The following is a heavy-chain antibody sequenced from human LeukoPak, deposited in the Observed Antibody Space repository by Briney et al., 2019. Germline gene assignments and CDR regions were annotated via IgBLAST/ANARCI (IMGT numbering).Heavy chain of an antibody. V-gene: IGHV3-20*01. CDR2: INWNGGST. J-gene: IGHJ3*02. Sequence: PRGSLRLSCAASGFTFVDYGMSWVRPAPGKGLEWVSGINWNGGSTGYADSVKGRFTISRDNAKNSPYLQMNSLRAEDTAVYHCARVIDYGSGEDAFDIWGQGTMVTVSS. CDR3: ARVIDYGSGEDAFDI. D-gene: IGHD3-10*01. CDR1: GFTFVDYG.